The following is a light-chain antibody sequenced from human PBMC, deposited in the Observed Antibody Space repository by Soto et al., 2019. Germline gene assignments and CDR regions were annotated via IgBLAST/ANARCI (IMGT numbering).Light chain of an antibody. CDR1: QSVDSS. Sequence: EIGITHSPAILSLSPGERATLSCRASQSVDSSLAWYQQKPGQAPRLLIHGASTRAPGIPARFSGSGSGTEFTLTISSLQSEDFAVYYCQQYNSWPITFGQGTRLEIK. CDR3: QQYNSWPIT. V-gene: IGKV3-15*01. CDR2: GAS. J-gene: IGKJ5*01.